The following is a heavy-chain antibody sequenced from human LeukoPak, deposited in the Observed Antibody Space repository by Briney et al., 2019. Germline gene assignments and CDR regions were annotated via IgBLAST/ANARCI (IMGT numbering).Heavy chain of an antibody. D-gene: IGHD3-9*01. CDR2: ISSSSSYI. CDR3: AREGGYYDILTGYLYYYYGMDV. V-gene: IGHV3-21*01. J-gene: IGHJ6*02. Sequence: MNGRRHAKEKRLEWVSSISSSSSYIYYADSVKGRFTISRDNAKNSLYLQMNSLRAEDTAVYYCAREGGYYDILTGYLYYYYGMDVWGQGTTVTVSS.